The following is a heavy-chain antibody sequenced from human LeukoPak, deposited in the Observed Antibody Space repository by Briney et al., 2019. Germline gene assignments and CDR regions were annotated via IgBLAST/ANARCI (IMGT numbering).Heavy chain of an antibody. J-gene: IGHJ5*02. Sequence: SETLSLTCTVSGGSISSYYWSWIRQPPGKGLEWIGYIYYSGSTNYNPSLKSRVTISVDTSKNQFSLKLSSVTAADTAVYYCARVTMVRGVIIIAPWGQGTLVTVSS. V-gene: IGHV4-59*01. CDR2: IYYSGST. CDR3: ARVTMVRGVIIIAP. CDR1: GGSISSYY. D-gene: IGHD3-10*01.